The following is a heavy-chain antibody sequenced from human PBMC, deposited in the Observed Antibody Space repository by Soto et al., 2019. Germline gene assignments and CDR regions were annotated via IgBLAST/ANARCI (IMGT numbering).Heavy chain of an antibody. CDR2: TYYKTKRNN. V-gene: IGHV6-1*01. CDR1: GDSVSSISGA. J-gene: IGHJ6*02. D-gene: IGHD2-2*01. CDR3: TGSTWFRGMDV. Sequence: SRTLSLICGISGDSVSSISGACKWIRQSPSRGLEGLGRTYYKTKRNNDYAHSVKSRITINPETSKNQFSLHLYSVTPENTAVYNCTGSTWFRGMDVWGPGTPVTVSS.